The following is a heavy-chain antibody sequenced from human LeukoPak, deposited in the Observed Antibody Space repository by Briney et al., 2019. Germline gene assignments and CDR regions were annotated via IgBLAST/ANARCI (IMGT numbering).Heavy chain of an antibody. CDR3: TTRRQDGW. D-gene: IGHD2-15*01. V-gene: IGHV3-15*01. J-gene: IGHJ4*02. CDR1: GFTFSDAW. CDR2: IKSKSDGGAI. Sequence: PGGSLRLSCVGSGFTFSDAWMSWVRQAPGKGLEWVGRIKSKSDGGAIDYAAPVKGRFTISRDDSRNALYLQMNSLKTEDTAVYYCTTRRQDGWWGQGTLVTVS.